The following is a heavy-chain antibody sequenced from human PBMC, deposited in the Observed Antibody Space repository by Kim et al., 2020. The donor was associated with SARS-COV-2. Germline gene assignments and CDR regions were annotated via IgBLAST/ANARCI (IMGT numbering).Heavy chain of an antibody. V-gene: IGHV4-59*08. CDR3: AAYSYGYYYYGMDV. Sequence: SETLSLTCTVSGGSISSYYWSWIRQPPGKGLEWIGYIYYSGSTNYNPSLKSRVTISVDTSKNQFSLKLSSVTAADTAVYYCAAYSYGYYYYGMDVWGQGTTVTVSS. CDR1: GGSISSYY. CDR2: IYYSGST. D-gene: IGHD5-18*01. J-gene: IGHJ6*02.